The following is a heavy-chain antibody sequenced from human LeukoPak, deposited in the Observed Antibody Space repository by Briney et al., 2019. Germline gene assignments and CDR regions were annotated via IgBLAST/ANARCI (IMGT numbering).Heavy chain of an antibody. CDR3: ARDRRYYDSSGYLDY. Sequence: PGGSQRLSCAASGFTFSNYAMTWVRQAPGKGLEWVSSISGSGGSTYYADSVKGRFTISRDNSKNTLYLQMNSLRAEDTAVYYCARDRRYYDSSGYLDYWGQGTLVTVSS. D-gene: IGHD3-22*01. CDR2: ISGSGGST. V-gene: IGHV3-23*01. CDR1: GFTFSNYA. J-gene: IGHJ4*02.